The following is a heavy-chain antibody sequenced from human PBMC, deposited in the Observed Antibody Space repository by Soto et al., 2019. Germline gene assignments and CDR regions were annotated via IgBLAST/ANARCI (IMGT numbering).Heavy chain of an antibody. Sequence: SVKVSCKASGGTFSSYAISWVRQAPGQGLEWMGGISPIFGTANYAQKFQGRVTITADKSTSTAYMELSSLRSEDTAVYYCARDNLPHYYDSRPYYYGMDVWGQGTTVTVSS. V-gene: IGHV1-69*06. CDR2: ISPIFGTA. J-gene: IGHJ6*02. D-gene: IGHD3-22*01. CDR3: ARDNLPHYYDSRPYYYGMDV. CDR1: GGTFSSYA.